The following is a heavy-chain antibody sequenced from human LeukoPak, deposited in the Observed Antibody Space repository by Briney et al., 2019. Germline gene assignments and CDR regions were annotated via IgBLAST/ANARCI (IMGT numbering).Heavy chain of an antibody. V-gene: IGHV1-2*02. Sequence: ASVKVSCKGSGYTFIDYYMRWVRLAPGQGLEWMGWIDPKTGGTSYAQKFQDRVAMIRDTSISTAYMELTRLRSDDTAVYYCARAYSSGWYGSTDYWGQGTLVTVSS. CDR3: ARAYSSGWYGSTDY. D-gene: IGHD6-19*01. CDR2: IDPKTGGT. J-gene: IGHJ4*02. CDR1: GYTFIDYY.